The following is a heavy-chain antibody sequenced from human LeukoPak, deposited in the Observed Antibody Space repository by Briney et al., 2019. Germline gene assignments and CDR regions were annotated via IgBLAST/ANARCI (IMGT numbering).Heavy chain of an antibody. CDR1: GYSISSGYY. CDR2: IYHSGST. D-gene: IGHD1-1*01. Sequence: SETLSLTCAVSGYSISSGYYWGWIRQPPGKGLEWNGSIYHSGSTYYNPSLKSRVTISVDTSKNQFSLKLRSVTAADTAVYYCAEVERRNYWGQGTLVTVSS. V-gene: IGHV4-38-2*01. CDR3: AEVERRNY. J-gene: IGHJ4*02.